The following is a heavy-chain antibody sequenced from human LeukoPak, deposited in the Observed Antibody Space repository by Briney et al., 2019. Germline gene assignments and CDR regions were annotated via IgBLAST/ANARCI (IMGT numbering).Heavy chain of an antibody. CDR1: GFTFSSYS. Sequence: GGSLRLSCAVSGFTFSSYSMNWARQAPGKGLEWVSFITSSSSTIYYADSVKGRFTISRDNVKNSLYLQMNSLRAEGTAVYYCARSLGYSDYWGQGTLVTVSS. CDR3: ARSLGYSDY. CDR2: ITSSSSTI. V-gene: IGHV3-48*04. D-gene: IGHD3-16*01. J-gene: IGHJ4*02.